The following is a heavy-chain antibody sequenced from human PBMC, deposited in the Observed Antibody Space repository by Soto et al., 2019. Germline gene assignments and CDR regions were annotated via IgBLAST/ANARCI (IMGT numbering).Heavy chain of an antibody. D-gene: IGHD4-17*01. J-gene: IGHJ4*02. V-gene: IGHV4-31*03. CDR3: ARGGLLPHDY. Sequence: SETLCLTCTVSGGSISSDNYYWSCIRQHPGKGLEWIGYIFNSGRTYYNPSLKSRLTISLDTSKNQLSLKLTSVTAADTAVYYCARGGLLPHDYWGQGTLGTVSS. CDR2: IFNSGRT. CDR1: GGSISSDNYY.